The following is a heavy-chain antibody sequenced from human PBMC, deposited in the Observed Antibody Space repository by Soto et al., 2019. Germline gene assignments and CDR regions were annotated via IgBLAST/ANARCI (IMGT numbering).Heavy chain of an antibody. D-gene: IGHD2-2*01. CDR2: ISGSGGTT. V-gene: IGHV3-23*04. CDR3: AKDRSSTSCYAFDH. J-gene: IGHJ4*02. CDR1: GFTFRNYA. Sequence: EVQLVESGGGLVQPGGSLRLSCAASGFTFRNYAMSWARQAPGKGLEWVSAISGSGGTTHYADSVKGRFTISRDNSKSTLYLSMNSLRVEVTDVDYWAKDRSSTSCYAFDHWGQGSLATVSA.